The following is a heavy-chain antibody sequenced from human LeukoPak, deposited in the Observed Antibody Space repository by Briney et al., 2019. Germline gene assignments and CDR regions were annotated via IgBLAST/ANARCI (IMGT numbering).Heavy chain of an antibody. J-gene: IGHJ6*03. Sequence: SETLSLTCAVYGGSFSGYYWSWIRQPPGKGLEWIGEINHSGSTNYNPSLKSRVTISVDTSKNQFSLKLSSVTAADTAVYYCARHGGGYCSSTSCYTPYYYYYMDVWGKGTTVTVSS. D-gene: IGHD2-2*02. CDR1: GGSFSGYY. CDR3: ARHGGGYCSSTSCYTPYYYYYMDV. CDR2: INHSGST. V-gene: IGHV4-34*01.